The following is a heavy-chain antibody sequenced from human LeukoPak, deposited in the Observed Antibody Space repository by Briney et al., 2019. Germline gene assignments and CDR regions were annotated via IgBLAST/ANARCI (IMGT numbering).Heavy chain of an antibody. J-gene: IGHJ4*02. D-gene: IGHD4-23*01. Sequence: GGSLRLSCAASGFTFSTYSMTWVRQAPGKGLEWISYISSSSRTMYYADSVKGRFTISRDNAKKSLYLQMNSLRAEDTAVYYCASDLGLYDYGGNIDYWGQGTLVTVSS. CDR1: GFTFSTYS. CDR2: ISSSSRTM. CDR3: ASDLGLYDYGGNIDY. V-gene: IGHV3-48*04.